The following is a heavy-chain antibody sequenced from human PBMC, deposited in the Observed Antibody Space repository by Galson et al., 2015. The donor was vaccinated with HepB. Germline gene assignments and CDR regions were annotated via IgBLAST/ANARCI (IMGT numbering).Heavy chain of an antibody. V-gene: IGHV5-51*01. Sequence: QSGAEVKKPGESLKISCKGSGYRFSSYWIAWVRQMPGKGLEWMGIIHPGDPDTRYSPSFQGQVTISADKSISTAYLQWSSLKASDSAMYYCARHGGYSTGWYITAIDYWGQGTPVTVSS. CDR1: GYRFSSYW. J-gene: IGHJ4*02. D-gene: IGHD6-13*01. CDR3: ARHGGYSTGWYITAIDY. CDR2: IHPGDPDT.